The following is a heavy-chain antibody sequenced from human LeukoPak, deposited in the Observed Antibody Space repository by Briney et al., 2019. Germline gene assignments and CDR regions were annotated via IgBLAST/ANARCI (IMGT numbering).Heavy chain of an antibody. CDR1: GYTFTSYG. Sequence: ASVKVSCKASGYTFTSYGISWVRQAPGQGLEWMGWISAYNGNTNYAQKLQGRVTMTTDTSTSTAYMELRSLRSDDTAVYYCARVFSYYYDSSGYSYYFDYWGQGTLVTVSS. CDR3: ARVFSYYYDSSGYSYYFDY. D-gene: IGHD3-22*01. CDR2: ISAYNGNT. V-gene: IGHV1-18*01. J-gene: IGHJ4*02.